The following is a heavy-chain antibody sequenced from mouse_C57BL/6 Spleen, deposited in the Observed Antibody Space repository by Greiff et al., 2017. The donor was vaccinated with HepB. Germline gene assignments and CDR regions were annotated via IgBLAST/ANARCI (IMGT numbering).Heavy chain of an antibody. CDR3: ADYGYDVGLFAY. CDR2: ISYDGSN. Sequence: EVQLQQSGPGLVKPSQSLSLTCSVPGYSITSGYYWNWIRQFPGNKLEWMGYISYDGSNNYNPSLKKRISITRDPSQNQFFLKLNSVTTEDTATYYCADYGYDVGLFAYWGQGTLVTVSA. CDR1: GYSITSGYY. D-gene: IGHD2-2*01. V-gene: IGHV3-6*01. J-gene: IGHJ3*01.